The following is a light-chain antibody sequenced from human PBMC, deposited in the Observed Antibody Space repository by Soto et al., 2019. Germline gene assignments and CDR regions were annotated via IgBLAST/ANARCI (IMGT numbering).Light chain of an antibody. CDR3: SSYTRSSSVV. CDR2: EVS. Sequence: QSVLTQPASVSGSPGRSITISCTGTSSDVGGYKFVSWYQQHPGKAPKLIIYEVSNRPSGVSNRFSGSKSGNAASLTISGLQAEDEADYYCSSYTRSSSVVFGGGTKLTVL. J-gene: IGLJ3*02. V-gene: IGLV2-14*01. CDR1: SSDVGGYKF.